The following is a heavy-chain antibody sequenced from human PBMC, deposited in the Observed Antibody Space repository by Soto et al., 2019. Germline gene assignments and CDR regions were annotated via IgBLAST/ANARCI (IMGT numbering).Heavy chain of an antibody. V-gene: IGHV3-74*01. J-gene: IGHJ4*02. CDR2: IDPDGSGR. CDR3: TISPSATHDD. Sequence: EVQLVESGGGLVQPGGSLRLSCVASEFTFSRYWMHWVRQAPGKGLVWVARIDPDGSGRGHADSVKGRFTISRDNAQKTLYLQMNGLRAEDTAVYYCTISPSATHDDWGQGTLVTVSS. D-gene: IGHD3-16*01. CDR1: EFTFSRYW.